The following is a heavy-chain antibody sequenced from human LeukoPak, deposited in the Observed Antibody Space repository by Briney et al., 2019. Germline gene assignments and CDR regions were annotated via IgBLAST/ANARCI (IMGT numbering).Heavy chain of an antibody. D-gene: IGHD3-10*01. J-gene: IGHJ4*02. Sequence: PGGSLRLSCAASGFTVSSNYMSWVRQPPGKGPKWDSVISGSGASTYYADSVKGRFTISRDNSKNTLYLQMNSLRAEDTAVYYCAKVRFGVTARYYFDYWGQGTLVTVSS. CDR3: AKVRFGVTARYYFDY. V-gene: IGHV3-23*01. CDR1: GFTVSSNY. CDR2: ISGSGAST.